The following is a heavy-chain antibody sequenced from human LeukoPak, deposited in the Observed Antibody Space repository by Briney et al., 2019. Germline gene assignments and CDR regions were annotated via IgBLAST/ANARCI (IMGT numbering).Heavy chain of an antibody. D-gene: IGHD6-19*01. V-gene: IGHV1-18*01. Sequence: ASEKVSCKASGYTFTNYGFTWVRQAPGQGLEWVGWISTYNGNTNYAQKLQGRVTMTTDISTSTAYMELRSLRSDDTAVYYCARVIPVAGCLDYWGQGTLVTVSS. CDR1: GYTFTNYG. CDR3: ARVIPVAGCLDY. J-gene: IGHJ4*02. CDR2: ISTYNGNT.